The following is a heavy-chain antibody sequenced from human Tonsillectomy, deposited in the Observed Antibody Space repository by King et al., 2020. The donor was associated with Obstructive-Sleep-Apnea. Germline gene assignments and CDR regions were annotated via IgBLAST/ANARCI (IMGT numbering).Heavy chain of an antibody. CDR2: IDPSDSYT. J-gene: IGHJ4*02. CDR3: ARSGPDCSGGTCYFDR. Sequence: VQLVESGAEVKKPGESLRISCKGSGYSFTSYWISWVRQMPGKGLEWMGTIDPSDSYTNYSPSFQGHVTISADKSISTAYLQWSSLKASDTAMYYCARSGPDCSGGTCYFDRWGQGTPVTVSS. D-gene: IGHD2-15*01. CDR1: GYSFTSYW. V-gene: IGHV5-10-1*03.